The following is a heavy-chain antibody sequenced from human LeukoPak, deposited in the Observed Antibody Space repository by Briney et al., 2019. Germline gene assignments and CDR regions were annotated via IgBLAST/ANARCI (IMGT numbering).Heavy chain of an antibody. CDR2: INSEGSTT. J-gene: IGHJ4*01. CDR1: GFTFSSHW. CDR3: ALSWGYFGSGSHLNY. D-gene: IGHD3-10*01. Sequence: PGGSLRLSCAASGFTFSSHWMHWVRQAPGKGLLWVSRINSEGSTTHYADSVKRRFTVSRDNAKNTLYLHMKSLRVDDTAVYYCALSWGYFGSGSHLNYWGHGNLVTVSS. V-gene: IGHV3-74*01.